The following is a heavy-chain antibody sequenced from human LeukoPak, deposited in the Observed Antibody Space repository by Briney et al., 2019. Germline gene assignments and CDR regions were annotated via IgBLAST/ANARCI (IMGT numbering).Heavy chain of an antibody. J-gene: IGHJ4*02. CDR3: AKDRHEYSSSGGLFDY. Sequence: GGSLRLSCAASGFTFDDYAMHWVRQAPGKGLEWVSGISWYSGSIGYADSVKGRFTISRDNAKNSLYLQMNSLRAEDTALYYCAKDRHEYSSSGGLFDYWGQGTLVTVSS. CDR2: ISWYSGSI. V-gene: IGHV3-9*01. D-gene: IGHD6-6*01. CDR1: GFTFDDYA.